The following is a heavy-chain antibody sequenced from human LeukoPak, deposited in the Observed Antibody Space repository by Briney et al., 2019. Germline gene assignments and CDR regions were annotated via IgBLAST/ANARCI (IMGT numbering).Heavy chain of an antibody. J-gene: IGHJ4*02. V-gene: IGHV1-2*02. CDR3: ARVTVYSSSWYYFDY. D-gene: IGHD6-13*01. Sequence: ASVKVSCKTSGYRFTDYYINWVRQAPGQGLEWMGWINPNSGGTNYAQKFQGRVTMTRDTSISTAYMELSRLRSDDTAVYYCARVTVYSSSWYYFDYWGQGTLVTVSS. CDR2: INPNSGGT. CDR1: GYRFTDYY.